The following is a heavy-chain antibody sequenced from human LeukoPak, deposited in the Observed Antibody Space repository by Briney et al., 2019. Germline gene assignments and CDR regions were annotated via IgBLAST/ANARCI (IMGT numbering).Heavy chain of an antibody. CDR2: FDPEDAET. CDR1: GYTLSELS. Sequence: ASVKVSCKVSGYTLSELSMHWVRQAPGKGLEWMGGFDPEDAETIYAQKFQGRVTMTEETSTDTAYMELSSLRSKDTAVYYCATAAVYSYDGYAYWGQGTLVTVSS. D-gene: IGHD5-12*01. CDR3: ATAAVYSYDGYAY. J-gene: IGHJ4*02. V-gene: IGHV1-24*01.